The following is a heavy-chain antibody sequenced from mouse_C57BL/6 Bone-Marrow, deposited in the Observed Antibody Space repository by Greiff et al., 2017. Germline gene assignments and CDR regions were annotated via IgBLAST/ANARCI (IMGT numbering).Heavy chain of an antibody. V-gene: IGHV1-42*01. D-gene: IGHD2-4*01. J-gene: IGHJ3*01. CDR1: GYSFTGYY. CDR2: INPSTGGT. Sequence: EVQLQQSGPELVKPGASVKISCKASGYSFTGYYMNWVKQSPEKSLEWIGEINPSTGGTTYNQKFKAKATLTVDKSSSTAYMQLKSLTSEDSAVYYCAISPLLYDYDAPFAYWGQGTLVTVSA. CDR3: AISPLLYDYDAPFAY.